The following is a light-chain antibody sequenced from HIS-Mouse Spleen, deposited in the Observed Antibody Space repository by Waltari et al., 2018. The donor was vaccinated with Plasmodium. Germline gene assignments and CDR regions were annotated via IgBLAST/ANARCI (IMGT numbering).Light chain of an antibody. CDR2: EDS. J-gene: IGLJ3*02. V-gene: IGLV3-10*01. Sequence: SYELTQPPSVSVSPGKTARITCSGDALPKKYAYWYQQKSGQAPVLVIYEDSKRPSGIPARFSGSSSGTMATLTISGAQVEDEADYYCYSTDSSGNHRVFGGGTKLTVL. CDR3: YSTDSSGNHRV. CDR1: ALPKKY.